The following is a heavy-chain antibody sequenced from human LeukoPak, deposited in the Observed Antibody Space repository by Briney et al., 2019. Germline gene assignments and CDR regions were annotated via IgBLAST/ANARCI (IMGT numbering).Heavy chain of an antibody. V-gene: IGHV3-30*18. D-gene: IGHD4-17*01. J-gene: IGHJ4*02. CDR1: GLTFSSYG. CDR2: ISYDGSNK. Sequence: GGSLRLSCAASGLTFSSYGMHWVRQAPGKGLEWVAVISYDGSNKYYADSVKGRFTISRDNSKNTLYLQMNSLRAEDTAVYYCAKENYGDYGFDYWGQGTLVTVSS. CDR3: AKENYGDYGFDY.